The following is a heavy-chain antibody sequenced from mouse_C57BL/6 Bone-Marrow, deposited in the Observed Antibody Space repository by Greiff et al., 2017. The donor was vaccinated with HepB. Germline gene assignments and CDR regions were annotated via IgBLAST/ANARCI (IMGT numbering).Heavy chain of an antibody. V-gene: IGHV5-4*03. CDR1: GFTFSSYA. Sequence: EVKLVESGGGLVKPGGSLKLSCAASGFTFSSYAMSWVRQTPEKRLEWVATISDGGSSTSYPDNVKGRFTISRDNAKNNLYLQMSHLKSEDTAMYYCARGKIYFDYWGQGTTLTVSS. J-gene: IGHJ2*01. CDR2: ISDGGSST. CDR3: ARGKIYFDY.